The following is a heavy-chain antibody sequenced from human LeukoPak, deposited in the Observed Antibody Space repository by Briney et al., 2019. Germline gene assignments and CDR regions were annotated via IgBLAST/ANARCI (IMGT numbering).Heavy chain of an antibody. CDR1: GGTFSSYA. D-gene: IGHD4-17*01. V-gene: IGHV1-69*13. J-gene: IGHJ5*02. CDR2: IIPIFGTA. CDR3: ARLASTVTTWFDP. Sequence: SVKVSCKASGGTFSSYAISWVRQAPGQGLEWMGGIIPIFGTANYVQKFQGRVTITADESTSTAYMELSSLRSEDTAVYYCARLASTVTTWFDPWGQGTLVTVSS.